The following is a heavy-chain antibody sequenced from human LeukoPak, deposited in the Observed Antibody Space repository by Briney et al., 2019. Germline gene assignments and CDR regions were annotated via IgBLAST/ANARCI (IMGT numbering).Heavy chain of an antibody. Sequence: GGSLRLSCAASGFTFSNYWMNWVRQAPGKGLEWVANIKQGGSKTYYVGSVKGRFTIPRDNAKNSLFLQMNSLRAEDTAVYYCARVYSSLWAPSFDYWGQGALVTVSS. CDR2: IKQGGSKT. J-gene: IGHJ4*02. CDR1: GFTFSNYW. CDR3: ARVYSSLWAPSFDY. V-gene: IGHV3-7*05. D-gene: IGHD3-22*01.